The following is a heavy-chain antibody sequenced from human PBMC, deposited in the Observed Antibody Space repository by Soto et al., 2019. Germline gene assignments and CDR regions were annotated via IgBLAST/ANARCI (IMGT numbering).Heavy chain of an antibody. D-gene: IGHD6-13*01. V-gene: IGHV3-30-3*01. Sequence: HPGGSLRLSCAASGFTFSTYAMHWVRQAPGKGLEWVAVISYDGSNKYYANSVKGRFTISGDNSENTLYLQMNSLRPEDTAVYYCARGIVERYGRRSYYGMDVWGQGTTVTVSS. CDR1: GFTFSTYA. CDR3: ARGIVERYGRRSYYGMDV. J-gene: IGHJ6*02. CDR2: ISYDGSNK.